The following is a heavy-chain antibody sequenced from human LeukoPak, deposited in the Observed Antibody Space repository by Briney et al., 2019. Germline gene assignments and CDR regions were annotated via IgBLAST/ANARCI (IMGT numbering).Heavy chain of an antibody. J-gene: IGHJ4*02. CDR3: ARVRDDYSYFDC. CDR2: INSDGSRT. D-gene: IGHD4-11*01. Sequence: GGALRLSCAASGFTFSSYWMHWVRQAPGKGLMWVSRINSDGSRTTYADSVRGRFTISRDNAKSTLYLQMNSLRAEDTAVYYCARVRDDYSYFDCWGQGTLVTVSP. V-gene: IGHV3-74*01. CDR1: GFTFSSYW.